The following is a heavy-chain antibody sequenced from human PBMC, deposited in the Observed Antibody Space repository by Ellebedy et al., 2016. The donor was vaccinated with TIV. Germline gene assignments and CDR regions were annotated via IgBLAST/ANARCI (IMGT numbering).Heavy chain of an antibody. J-gene: IGHJ4*02. CDR1: GGSFSGYY. CDR2: INHSGST. D-gene: IGHD3-10*01. V-gene: IGHV4-34*01. Sequence: MPSETLSLTCAVYGGSFSGYYWSWIRQPPGKGLEWIGEINHSGSTNYNPSLKSRVTVSVDTSKNQFSLKLSSVTAADTAVYYCARSGMAAFSYWGQGTLVTVSS. CDR3: ARSGMAAFSY.